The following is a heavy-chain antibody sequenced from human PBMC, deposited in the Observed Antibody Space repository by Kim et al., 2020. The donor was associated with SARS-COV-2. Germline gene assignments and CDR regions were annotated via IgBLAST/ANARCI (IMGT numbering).Heavy chain of an antibody. CDR1: GGSISSGGYP. V-gene: IGHV4-30-2*01. J-gene: IGHJ5*02. D-gene: IGHD3-16*01. CDR3: AREGRGGSWFDP. Sequence: SETLSLTCAVSGGSISSGGYPWSWIRQPPGKGLEWIGYIYHSGSTYYNPSLKSRVTISVDRSKNQFSLKLSSVTAADTAVYYCAREGRGGSWFDPWGQGTLVTVSS. CDR2: IYHSGST.